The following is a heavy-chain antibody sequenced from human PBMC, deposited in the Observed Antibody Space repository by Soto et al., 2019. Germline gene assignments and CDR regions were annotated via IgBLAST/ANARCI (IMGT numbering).Heavy chain of an antibody. J-gene: IGHJ4*02. Sequence: QVHLVQSGAEVKKPGASVKVSCKASGYTFTSYGITWVRQAPGQGLEWMGWISAHTGNTDYAQKLQGRVIVTRDTSTSTAYMALGSLISDATAVYYCARGRYGDYWGQGALVTVSS. CDR3: ARGRYGDY. CDR1: GYTFTSYG. CDR2: ISAHTGNT. D-gene: IGHD1-1*01. V-gene: IGHV1-18*01.